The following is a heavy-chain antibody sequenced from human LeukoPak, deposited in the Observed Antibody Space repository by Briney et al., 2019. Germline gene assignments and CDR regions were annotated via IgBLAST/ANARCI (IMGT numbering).Heavy chain of an antibody. D-gene: IGHD2-2*01. Sequence: ASVKVSCKASGYTFTSYGISWVRQAPGQGLEWMGWISAYNGNTNSAQKFQGRVTMTTDTSTSTVYMELRSLRSDDTAVYYCARDDCSSASCYLPYWGQGTLVTVSS. CDR1: GYTFTSYG. CDR2: ISAYNGNT. V-gene: IGHV1-18*01. J-gene: IGHJ4*02. CDR3: ARDDCSSASCYLPY.